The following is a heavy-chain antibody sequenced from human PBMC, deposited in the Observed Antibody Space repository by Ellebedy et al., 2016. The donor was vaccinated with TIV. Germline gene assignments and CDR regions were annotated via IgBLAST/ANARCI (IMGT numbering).Heavy chain of an antibody. D-gene: IGHD2-2*01. CDR2: ISNSGSTI. CDR1: GFIFSDYY. CDR3: ARDARFIDQQHNWFDP. Sequence: GESLKISCAASGFIFSDYYMIWIRQAPGKGLEWVSYISNSGSTIYYADSVKGRFTISRENAKNSLSLLMNSLRAEDTAVYYCARDARFIDQQHNWFDPWGQGTLVTVSS. V-gene: IGHV3-11*01. J-gene: IGHJ5*02.